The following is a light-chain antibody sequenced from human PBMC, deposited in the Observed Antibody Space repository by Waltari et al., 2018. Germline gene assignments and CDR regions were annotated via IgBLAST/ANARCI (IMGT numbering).Light chain of an antibody. CDR3: QQRSNWPPLT. CDR1: QSVSSD. V-gene: IGKV3-11*01. CDR2: DAS. J-gene: IGKJ4*01. Sequence: EIVLTHSPATLSLSPGERATLPCRASQSVSSDLAWYQQKPGQAPRLLIYDASNRATGIPARFSGSGSGTDFTLTISSLEPEDFAVYYCQQRSNWPPLTFGGGTKVEIK.